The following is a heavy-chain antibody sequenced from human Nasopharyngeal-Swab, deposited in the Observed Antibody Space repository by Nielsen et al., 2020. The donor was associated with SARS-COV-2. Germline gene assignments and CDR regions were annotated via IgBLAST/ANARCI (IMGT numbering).Heavy chain of an antibody. J-gene: IGHJ4*02. CDR1: GFTFSSYG. D-gene: IGHD5-18*01. CDR2: IWYDGSNK. Sequence: SLKISCAASGFTFSSYGMHWVRQAPGKGLEWVAVIWYDGSNKYYADSVKGRFTISRDNSKNTLYLQMNSLRAEDTAVYYCARDGGGIQLWLDEIYYFDYWGQGTLVTVSS. CDR3: ARDGGGIQLWLDEIYYFDY. V-gene: IGHV3-33*01.